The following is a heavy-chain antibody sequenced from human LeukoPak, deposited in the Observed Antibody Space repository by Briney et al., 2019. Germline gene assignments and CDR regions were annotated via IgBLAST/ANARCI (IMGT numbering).Heavy chain of an antibody. CDR2: IYYSGST. V-gene: IGHV4-31*03. CDR1: GGSISSGGYY. J-gene: IGHJ5*02. D-gene: IGHD3-10*01. Sequence: SQTLSLTCTVSGGSISSGGYYWSWIRQHPGKGLEWIGYIYYSGSTYYNPSLKSRVTISVDTSKNQFALKLSSVTAADTAVYYCARDRSGEGFGEFYNWFDPWGQGTLVTVSS. CDR3: ARDRSGEGFGEFYNWFDP.